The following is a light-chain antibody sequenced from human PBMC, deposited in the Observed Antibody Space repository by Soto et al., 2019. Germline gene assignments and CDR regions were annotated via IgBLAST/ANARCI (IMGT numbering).Light chain of an antibody. J-gene: IGLJ3*02. CDR3: QTWGTGIRV. Sequence: QPVLTQPPSVSASLGVSVTLTCTLSSGHSKSAIAWHQQQPEKGPRFLMKVNSDGSHNKGGGIPDRFSGSSSGAERYLIISSLQSEDEALYYCQTWGTGIRVFGGGTKLTVL. CDR2: VNSDGSH. V-gene: IGLV4-69*01. CDR1: SGHSKSA.